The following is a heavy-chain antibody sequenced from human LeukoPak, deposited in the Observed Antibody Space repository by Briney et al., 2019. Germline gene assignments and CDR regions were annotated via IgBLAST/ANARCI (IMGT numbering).Heavy chain of an antibody. J-gene: IGHJ3*02. CDR3: ARYCSSTRCYDLAFDI. V-gene: IGHV4-59*01. D-gene: IGHD2-2*01. CDR2: ISNSGNT. CDR1: GGSIRTYS. Sequence: SETLSLTCTVSGGSIRTYSWSSIRLSPGKGLELIGYISNSGNTNYNPSLKSRVTISVDTSKNQLSLKLSSVTAADTAVYYCARYCSSTRCYDLAFDIWGQGTMVTVSS.